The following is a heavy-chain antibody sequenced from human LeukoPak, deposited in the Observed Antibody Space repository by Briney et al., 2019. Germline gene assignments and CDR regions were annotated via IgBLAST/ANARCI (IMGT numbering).Heavy chain of an antibody. V-gene: IGHV4-59*01. CDR2: IYYSGST. J-gene: IGHJ3*02. CDR1: GGSISSYY. CDR3: ARTEGTAGRAVAFDI. D-gene: IGHD6-13*01. Sequence: SETLSLTCTVSGGSISSYYWSWIRQPPGKGLEWIGYIYYSGSTNYNPSLKSRVTISVDTSKNQFSLKVSSVTAADTAVYYCARTEGTAGRAVAFDIWGQGTMVTVSS.